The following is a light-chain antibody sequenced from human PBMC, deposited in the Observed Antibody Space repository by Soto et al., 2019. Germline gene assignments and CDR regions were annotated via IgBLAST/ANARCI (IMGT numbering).Light chain of an antibody. CDR1: SSDVGGYNY. J-gene: IGLJ2*01. Sequence: QSVLTQPPSASGSPGQSVTISCTGTSSDVGGYNYVSCYQQHPGKAPKLMISEVSKRPSGVPDRFSGSKSGNTASLTVSGLQAEDEADYYCSSFAGNNNLVFGGGTKVTVL. CDR3: SSFAGNNNLV. CDR2: EVS. V-gene: IGLV2-8*01.